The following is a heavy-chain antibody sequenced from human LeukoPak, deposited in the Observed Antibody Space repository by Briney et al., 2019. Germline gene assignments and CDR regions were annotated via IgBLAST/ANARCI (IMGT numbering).Heavy chain of an antibody. D-gene: IGHD6-6*01. CDR2: ISGSGGST. CDR3: AKAHAKLVGAFDI. Sequence: GGSLRLSCAASGFTFSSYAMSWVHQAPGKGLEWVSAISGSGGSTYYADSVKGRFTISRDNSKNTLYLQMNSLRAEDTAVYYCAKAHAKLVGAFDIWGQGTMVTVSS. J-gene: IGHJ3*02. CDR1: GFTFSSYA. V-gene: IGHV3-23*01.